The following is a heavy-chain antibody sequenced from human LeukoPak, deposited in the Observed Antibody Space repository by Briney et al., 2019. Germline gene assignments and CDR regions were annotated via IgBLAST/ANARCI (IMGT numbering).Heavy chain of an antibody. D-gene: IGHD4-11*01. CDR1: GYTFTGYY. Sequence: WASVTVSCKASGYTFTGYYMHWVRQAPGQGLEWMGWINPNSGGTNYAQKFQGRVTMTRDTSISTAYMELSRLRSDDTAVSYCARTKTDDYSNYEYWGQGTLVTVSS. J-gene: IGHJ4*02. CDR3: ARTKTDDYSNYEY. CDR2: INPNSGGT. V-gene: IGHV1-2*02.